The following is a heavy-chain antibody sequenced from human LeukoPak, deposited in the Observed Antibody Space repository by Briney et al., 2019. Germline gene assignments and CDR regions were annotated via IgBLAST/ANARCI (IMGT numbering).Heavy chain of an antibody. Sequence: SETLSPTCTVSGGSISSYYWSWIRQPPGKGLEWIGYIYYSGSTNYNPSLKSRVTISVDTSKNQFSLKLSSVTAADTAVYYCARVEVVGAAAGIAGWFDPWGQGTLVTVSS. D-gene: IGHD6-13*01. V-gene: IGHV4-59*01. J-gene: IGHJ5*02. CDR3: ARVEVVGAAAGIAGWFDP. CDR2: IYYSGST. CDR1: GGSISSYY.